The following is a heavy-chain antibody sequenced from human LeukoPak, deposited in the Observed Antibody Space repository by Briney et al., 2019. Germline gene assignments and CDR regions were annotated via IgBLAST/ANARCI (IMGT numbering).Heavy chain of an antibody. Sequence: GGSLRPSCEVSGFTLGSYWTHWVIQAPGKGLVWVSRINSDESSTSYADSVKGRFTISRDNAKNTLYLQMNSLRAEDTAVYYCASYCHYLYYWGQGTLVTVSS. CDR2: INSDESST. CDR3: ASYCHYLYY. J-gene: IGHJ4*02. CDR1: GFTLGSYW. V-gene: IGHV3-74*01. D-gene: IGHD2-8*01.